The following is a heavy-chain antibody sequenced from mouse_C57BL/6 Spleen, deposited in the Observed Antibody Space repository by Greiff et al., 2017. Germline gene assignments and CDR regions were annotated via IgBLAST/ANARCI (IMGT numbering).Heavy chain of an antibody. V-gene: IGHV1-80*01. D-gene: IGHD1-1*01. CDR3: ARGGVTTGAGWFAY. CDR2: IYPGDGDT. J-gene: IGHJ3*01. Sequence: VHLVESGAELVKPGASVKISCKASGYAFSSYWMNWVKQRPGKGLEWIGQIYPGDGDTNYNGKFKGKATLTADKSSSTAYMQLSSLTSEDSAVYFCARGGVTTGAGWFAYWGQGTLVTVSA. CDR1: GYAFSSYW.